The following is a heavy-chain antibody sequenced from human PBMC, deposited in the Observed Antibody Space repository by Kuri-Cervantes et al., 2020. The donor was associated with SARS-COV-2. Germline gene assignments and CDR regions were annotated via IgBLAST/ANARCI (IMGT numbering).Heavy chain of an antibody. J-gene: IGHJ4*02. CDR1: GFSFSSYS. D-gene: IGHD3-3*01. CDR3: SRDPGAHGGDLYFDY. Sequence: GESLKLSCAASGFSFSSYSMNWVRQAPGKGLEWLSYISRSSSNIYYADSVEGRFTISRDNAKNSPYLQMHSLRDEDTAVYFCSRDPGAHGGDLYFDYWGQGTLVTVSS. CDR2: ISRSSSNI. V-gene: IGHV3-48*02.